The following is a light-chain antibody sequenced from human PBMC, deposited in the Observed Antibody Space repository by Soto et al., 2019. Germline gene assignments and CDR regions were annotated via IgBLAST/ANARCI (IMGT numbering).Light chain of an antibody. J-gene: IGLJ2*01. V-gene: IGLV2-14*01. CDR3: SSYTSSSTHVV. CDR1: SSDVGGYNY. Sequence: QSALTQPASVSGSPGQLITISCTGTSSDVGGYNYVSWYQQHPGKAPKLMIYDVSNRPSGVSDRFSGSKSGNTASLTISGLQAEDEADYYSSSYTSSSTHVVFGGGTKLTVL. CDR2: DVS.